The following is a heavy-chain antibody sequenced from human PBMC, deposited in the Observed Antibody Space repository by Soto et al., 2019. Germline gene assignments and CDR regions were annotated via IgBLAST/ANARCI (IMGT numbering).Heavy chain of an antibody. J-gene: IGHJ6*02. D-gene: IGHD5-12*01. CDR1: GGTFRNSA. CDR3: ARDKDRLQLGGNYYYILDV. Sequence: QVQLEQSGAEVKKPGSSVKVSCKASGGTFRNSAISWVRQAPGQGLEWMGGIMPIFRTPDYAQKFQGRVTVSAYESTRTVYMELSGLRYDDTAVYYCARDKDRLQLGGNYYYILDVWGQGTTVTVSS. V-gene: IGHV1-69*12. CDR2: IMPIFRTP.